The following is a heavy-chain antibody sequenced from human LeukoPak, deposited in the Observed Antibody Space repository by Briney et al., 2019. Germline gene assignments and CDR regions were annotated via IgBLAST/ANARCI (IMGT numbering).Heavy chain of an antibody. CDR3: ARAYDVWSGYDY. J-gene: IGHJ4*02. D-gene: IGHD3-3*01. CDR1: GYTFTGSY. V-gene: IGHV1-2*02. Sequence: ASVKVSCKASGYTFTGSYMHWVRQAPGQGPEWMGWINPNSGGTNYAQKFQGRVTTTRDTSISTAYMELSRLTSDDTAVYYCARAYDVWSGYDYWGQGTLVTVSS. CDR2: INPNSGGT.